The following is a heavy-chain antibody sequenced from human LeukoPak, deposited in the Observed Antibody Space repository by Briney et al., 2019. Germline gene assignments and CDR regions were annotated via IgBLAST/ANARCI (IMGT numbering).Heavy chain of an antibody. Sequence: GASVKVSCKASGYTFTSYYMHWVRQAPGQGLEWMGWINPNSGGTNYAQKFQGRVTMTRDTSISTAYMELSRLRPDDTAVYYCARDVGEGPWYYNILTGPAPFDIWGQGTMVTVSS. V-gene: IGHV1-2*02. J-gene: IGHJ3*02. D-gene: IGHD3-9*01. CDR2: INPNSGGT. CDR3: ARDVGEGPWYYNILTGPAPFDI. CDR1: GYTFTSYY.